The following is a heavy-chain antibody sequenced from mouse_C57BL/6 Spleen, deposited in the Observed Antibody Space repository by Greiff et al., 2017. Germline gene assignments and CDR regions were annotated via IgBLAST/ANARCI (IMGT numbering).Heavy chain of an antibody. V-gene: IGHV5-15*01. D-gene: IGHD1-1*01. CDR1: GFTFSDYG. CDR2: ISNLAYSI. Sequence: KLMESGGGLVQPGGSLKLSCAASGFTFSDYGMAWVRQAPRKGPEWVAFISNLAYSIYYADTVTGRFTISRENAKNTLYLEMSSLRSEDTAMYYCARQGYYYGRAFAYWGQGTLVTVSA. CDR3: ARQGYYYGRAFAY. J-gene: IGHJ3*01.